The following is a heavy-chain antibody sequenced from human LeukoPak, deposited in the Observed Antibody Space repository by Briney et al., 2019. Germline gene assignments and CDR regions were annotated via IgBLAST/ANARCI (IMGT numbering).Heavy chain of an antibody. CDR3: ARQSGVSSDNYFGMDV. D-gene: IGHD1-26*01. V-gene: IGHV4-39*01. J-gene: IGHJ6*02. CDR1: GGSIRSSSYF. CDR2: IYYSGSS. Sequence: ETLSLTCTVSGGSIRSSSYFWGWIRQPPGKGLEWIGNIYYSGSSYYNPSLKSRVTISVDTSKNQFSLKISSVTAADTAVFYCARQSGVSSDNYFGMDVWGQGTTVTVSS.